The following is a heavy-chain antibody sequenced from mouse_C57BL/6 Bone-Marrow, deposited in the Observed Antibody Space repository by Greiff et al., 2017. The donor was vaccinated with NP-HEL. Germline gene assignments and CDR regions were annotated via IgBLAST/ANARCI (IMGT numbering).Heavy chain of an antibody. Sequence: VQLQQSGPELVKPGASVKISCKASGYTFTDYYMNWVKQSHGKSLEWIGDINPNNGGTSYNQKFKGKATLTVDKSSSTAYMELRSLTSEDSAVYYCARQKANWGTYFDYWGQGTTLTVSS. CDR3: ARQKANWGTYFDY. D-gene: IGHD4-1*01. J-gene: IGHJ2*01. CDR2: INPNNGGT. V-gene: IGHV1-26*01. CDR1: GYTFTDYY.